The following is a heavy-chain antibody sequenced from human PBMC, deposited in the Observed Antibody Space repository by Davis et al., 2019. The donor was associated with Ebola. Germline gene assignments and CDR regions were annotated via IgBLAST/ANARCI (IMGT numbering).Heavy chain of an antibody. CDR1: GYRFSSYW. CDR3: ASLRRTITGMDDAFDI. Sequence: GESLKISCNGSGYRFSSYWIGWVRQMPGKGLEWMGLIYTGDSDTRYSPSFRGQVTISADKSTKTAFLQWSSLKASDTAMYYCASLRRTITGMDDAFDIWGQGTMVTVSS. J-gene: IGHJ3*02. V-gene: IGHV5-51*01. D-gene: IGHD1-20*01. CDR2: IYTGDSDT.